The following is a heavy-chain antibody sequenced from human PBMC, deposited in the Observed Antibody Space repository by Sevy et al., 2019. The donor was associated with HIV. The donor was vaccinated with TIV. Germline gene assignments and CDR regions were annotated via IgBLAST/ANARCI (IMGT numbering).Heavy chain of an antibody. D-gene: IGHD3-3*01. V-gene: IGHV5-51*01. J-gene: IGHJ6*02. Sequence: GESLKISCKGSGYSFTSYWIGWVRQMPGKGLEWMGIIYPGDSDTRYSPSFQGQVTISADKSISTAYLQWSSLKASDTAMYYCARLLCDFWSGYYSGYYYGMDVWGQGTTVTVSS. CDR1: GYSFTSYW. CDR3: ARLLCDFWSGYYSGYYYGMDV. CDR2: IYPGDSDT.